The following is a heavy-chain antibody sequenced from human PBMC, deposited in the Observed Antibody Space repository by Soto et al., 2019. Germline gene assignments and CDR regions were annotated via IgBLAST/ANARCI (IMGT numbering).Heavy chain of an antibody. CDR2: IYKSATT. CDR3: ARGRYCLTGRCFPNWFDS. D-gene: IGHD7-27*01. Sequence: SETLSLTCTVSVGSITSSTYYWGWIRQPPGQALEYIGYIYKSATTYYNPSFESRVAISVDTSKSQFSLNVTSVTAADTAVYFCARGRYCLTGRCFPNWFDSWGQGALVTVS. V-gene: IGHV4-30-4*08. CDR1: VGSITSSTYY. J-gene: IGHJ5*01.